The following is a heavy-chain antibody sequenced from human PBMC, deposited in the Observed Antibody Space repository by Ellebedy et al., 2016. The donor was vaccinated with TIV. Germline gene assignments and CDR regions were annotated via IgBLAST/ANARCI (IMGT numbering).Heavy chain of an antibody. V-gene: IGHV3-7*01. D-gene: IGHD1-26*01. J-gene: IGHJ4*02. CDR3: ARDKIVGATYFDY. Sequence: GGSLRLSXAASGFTFSNYWMSWVRQAPGKGLEWVANIKQDGSEIYYVDSVKGRFTISRDNAKNSLYLQMNSLRAEDTAVYYCARDKIVGATYFDYWGQGTLVTASS. CDR1: GFTFSNYW. CDR2: IKQDGSEI.